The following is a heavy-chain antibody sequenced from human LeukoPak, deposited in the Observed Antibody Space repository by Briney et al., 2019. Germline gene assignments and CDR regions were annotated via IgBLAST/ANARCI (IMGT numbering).Heavy chain of an antibody. Sequence: GGSLRLSCAASGFSVSNNYMSWVRQAPGKGPEWVAVISYDGSDRYYANFVKGRFTISRDNSKNTLFLQTNSMRPEDTAVYYCAKGVSRGVDPTGLEYWGQGTLVTVSS. CDR1: GFSVSNNY. CDR2: ISYDGSDR. CDR3: AKGVSRGVDPTGLEY. V-gene: IGHV3-30*18. J-gene: IGHJ4*02. D-gene: IGHD1-1*01.